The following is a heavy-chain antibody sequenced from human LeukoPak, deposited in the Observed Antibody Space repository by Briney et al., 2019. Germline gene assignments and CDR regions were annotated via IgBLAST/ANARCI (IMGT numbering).Heavy chain of an antibody. J-gene: IGHJ5*02. V-gene: IGHV3-74*01. Sequence: GGSLRLSCAASGFPFNNYWIHWVRQAPGEGLMWVSSINTDGRTTRYAASVQGRFTISRDNAKNTLSLQMNSLRDDDTAVYYCARAGASGWYAAGWFDPWGQGTLVTVSS. CDR2: INTDGRTT. CDR1: GFPFNNYW. CDR3: ARAGASGWYAAGWFDP. D-gene: IGHD6-19*01.